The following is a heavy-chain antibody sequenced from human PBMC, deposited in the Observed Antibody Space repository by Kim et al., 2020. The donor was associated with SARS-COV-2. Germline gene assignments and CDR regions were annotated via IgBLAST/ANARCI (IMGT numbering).Heavy chain of an antibody. CDR3: ARVQFWTGYPSEGYYYYYGMDV. V-gene: IGHV3-48*02. J-gene: IGHJ6*02. D-gene: IGHD3-3*01. CDR1: GFTFSSYS. CDR2: ISSSSSTI. Sequence: GGSLRLSCAASGFTFSSYSMNWVRQAPGKGLEWVSYISSSSSTIYYADSVKGRFTISRDNAKNSLYLQMNSLRDEDTAVYYCARVQFWTGYPSEGYYYYYGMDVWGQGTTVTVSS.